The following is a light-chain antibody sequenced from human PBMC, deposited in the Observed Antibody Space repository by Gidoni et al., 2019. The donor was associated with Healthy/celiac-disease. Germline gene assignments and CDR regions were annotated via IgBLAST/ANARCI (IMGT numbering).Light chain of an antibody. Sequence: EIVLTQSPATLSLSPGERSTLYSRASQSVSSYLAWYQQKPGQAPRLLIYDASNRATGIPARFSGSGSGTDFTRTISSLEPEDFAVYYCQQRSNWPRLTFGGGTKVEIK. CDR1: QSVSSY. CDR2: DAS. J-gene: IGKJ4*01. V-gene: IGKV3-11*01. CDR3: QQRSNWPRLT.